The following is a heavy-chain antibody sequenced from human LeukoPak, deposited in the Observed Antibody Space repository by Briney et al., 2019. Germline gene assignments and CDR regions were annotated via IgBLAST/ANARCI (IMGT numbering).Heavy chain of an antibody. CDR1: GFTFSSYS. CDR3: ARDLSLYYDFWSGPGKTYYFDY. J-gene: IGHJ4*02. Sequence: GGSLRLSCAASGFTFSSYSMNWVRQAPGKGLEWVSSISSSSSYIYYADSVKGRFTISRDNAKNSLYLQMNSLRAEDTAVYYCARDLSLYYDFWSGPGKTYYFDYWGQGTLVTVSS. D-gene: IGHD3-3*01. V-gene: IGHV3-21*01. CDR2: ISSSSSYI.